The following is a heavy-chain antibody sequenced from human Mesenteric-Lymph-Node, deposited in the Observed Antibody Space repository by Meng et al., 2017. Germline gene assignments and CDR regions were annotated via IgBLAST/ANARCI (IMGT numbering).Heavy chain of an antibody. CDR1: GFTVSSNY. CDR2: IDSGGNT. CDR3: ASGYYYDSSGYYGED. D-gene: IGHD3-22*01. V-gene: IGHV3-53*04. Sequence: GESLKISCAASGFTVSSNYMSWVRQAPGKGLEWVAVIDSGGNTDYADSVKGRFTIPRHNSKNTLYLQMNSLRSEDTAVYYCASGYYYDSSGYYGEDWGQGTLVTVSS. J-gene: IGHJ4*02.